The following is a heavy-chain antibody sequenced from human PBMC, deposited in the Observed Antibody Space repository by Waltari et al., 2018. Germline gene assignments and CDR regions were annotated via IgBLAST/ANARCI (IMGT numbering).Heavy chain of an antibody. J-gene: IGHJ6*03. CDR3: ARVGYYYYYMDV. V-gene: IGHV4-61*02. Sequence: QVQLQESGPGLVKPSQTLSLTCTVSGGSISSGSYYWSWIRQPAGKGLEWIGRIYTSGSTNYNPSLKSRVTISVDTSKNQFSLKLSSVTAADTAVYYCARVGYYYYYMDVWGKGTTVTISS. CDR1: GGSISSGSYY. CDR2: IYTSGST.